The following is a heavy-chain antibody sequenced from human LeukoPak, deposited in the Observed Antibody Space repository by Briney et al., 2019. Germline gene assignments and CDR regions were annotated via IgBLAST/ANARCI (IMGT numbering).Heavy chain of an antibody. CDR2: IYSGNT. V-gene: IGHV3-53*01. D-gene: IGHD1-26*01. CDR3: ATTSQFYSGSYANPFDY. Sequence: GGSLRLSCTVSGFTVSSNSMSWVRQAPGKGLEWVSFIYSGNTHYSDSVKGRFTISRDNSKNTLYLQMNSLRAEDTAVYYCATTSQFYSGSYANPFDYWGQGTLVTVSS. J-gene: IGHJ4*02. CDR1: GFTVSSNS.